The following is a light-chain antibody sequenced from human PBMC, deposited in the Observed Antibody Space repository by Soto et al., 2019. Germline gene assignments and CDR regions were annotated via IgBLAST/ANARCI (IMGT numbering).Light chain of an antibody. CDR2: WAS. V-gene: IGKV4-1*01. J-gene: IGKJ5*01. Sequence: DCVMTQSPDSLAVSLGGRGTINCKSSQMVLSSSNNKNYLAWFQQKPGQPPKLLIYWASTRKSGVPDRFIGSGSGTDFTLTITSLQAEDVAVYYCQQYHSDPITFGQGTRLEIK. CDR1: QMVLSSSNNKNY. CDR3: QQYHSDPIT.